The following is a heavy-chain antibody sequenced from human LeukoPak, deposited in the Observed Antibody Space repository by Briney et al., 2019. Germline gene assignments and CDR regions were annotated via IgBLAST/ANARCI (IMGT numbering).Heavy chain of an antibody. CDR1: GDSVSSHTAA. V-gene: IGHV6-1*01. CDR3: ARELSHWYFGL. Sequence: TLSLTCAISGDSVSSHTAAWNWIRLSPSRGLEWLGRTYYRSKWFNDYAVSVKSRITINPDTSKNQFSLYLNSMTPEDTAVYYCARELSHWYFGLWGRGTLVTVSA. J-gene: IGHJ2*01. CDR2: TYYRSKWFN.